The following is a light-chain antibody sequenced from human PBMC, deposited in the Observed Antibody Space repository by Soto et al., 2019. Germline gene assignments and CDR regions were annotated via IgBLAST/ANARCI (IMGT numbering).Light chain of an antibody. J-gene: IGKJ4*01. V-gene: IGKV3-11*01. CDR2: DAS. CDR3: QQRSNWPQLT. CDR1: QSVSSF. Sequence: EIVLTQSPATLSLSPGERATLSCRASQSVSSFLAWFQQKPGQAPRLLIYDASNRATGIPARFSGSGSGTDFKLTISSLEPEDFEVYYCQQRSNWPQLTFGGGTKVEIE.